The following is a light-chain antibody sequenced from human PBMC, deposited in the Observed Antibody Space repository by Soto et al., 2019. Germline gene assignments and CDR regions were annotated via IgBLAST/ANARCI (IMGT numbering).Light chain of an antibody. V-gene: IGKV3-15*01. Sequence: EIVMTQSPAILSVSPGERATLSCRASQSVGRTLAWYQQKPGQSPRLLVYGASTRANGTPARFSGSGSGTEFTLTISTLQSEHVAVYYCQQYNQWPPYTFGQGTRVEMK. J-gene: IGKJ2*01. CDR3: QQYNQWPPYT. CDR1: QSVGRT. CDR2: GAS.